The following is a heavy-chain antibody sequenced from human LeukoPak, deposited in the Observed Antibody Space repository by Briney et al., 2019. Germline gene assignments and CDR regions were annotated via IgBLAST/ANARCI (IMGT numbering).Heavy chain of an antibody. Sequence: GASVKVSCKVSGYTLTELSMHWVRQAPGQGLEWMGWINPNSGGTNCAQKFQGRVTMTRDTSISTAYMELSRLRSDDTAVYYCARGRYSYGFGRVGYWGQGTLVTVSS. J-gene: IGHJ4*02. D-gene: IGHD5-18*01. CDR2: INPNSGGT. V-gene: IGHV1-2*02. CDR1: GYTLTELS. CDR3: ARGRYSYGFGRVGY.